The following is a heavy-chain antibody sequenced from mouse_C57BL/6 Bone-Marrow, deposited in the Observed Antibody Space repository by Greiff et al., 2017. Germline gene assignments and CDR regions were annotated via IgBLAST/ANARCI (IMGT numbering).Heavy chain of an antibody. CDR2: INYDGSST. D-gene: IGHD1-1*01. J-gene: IGHJ3*01. CDR1: GFTFSDYY. CDR3: ASHYGSSPCAY. V-gene: IGHV5-16*01. Sequence: EVMLVESEGGLVQPGSSMKLSCTASGFTFSDYYMAWVRQVPEKGLEWVANINYDGSSTYYLDSLMSRFIISRDNAKNILYLQMSSLKSEDTATDYCASHYGSSPCAYWGQGTLVTVSA.